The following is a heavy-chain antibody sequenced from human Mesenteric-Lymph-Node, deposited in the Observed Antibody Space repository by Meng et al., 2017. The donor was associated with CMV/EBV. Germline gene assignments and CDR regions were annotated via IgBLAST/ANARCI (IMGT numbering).Heavy chain of an antibody. CDR2: IYYSGGT. CDR3: ARSGYTYGWFDY. J-gene: IGHJ4*02. Sequence: VPGGSINSGDYYWSWIRQPPGKGLAWIGYIYYSGGTYYNPSLKSRITISLDTSKNQFSLVLNSVTAADTAVYYCARSGYTYGWFDYWGLGTLVTVSS. V-gene: IGHV4-31*02. D-gene: IGHD5-18*01. CDR1: GGSINSGDYY.